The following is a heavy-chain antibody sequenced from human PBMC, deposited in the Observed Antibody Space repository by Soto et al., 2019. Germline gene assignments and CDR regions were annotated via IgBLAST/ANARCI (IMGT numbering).Heavy chain of an antibody. Sequence: SETLSLTCTVSGDSISSSWWTWIRQPPGKGLEWIGYISHVGGTNYNPSLSSRVTMSLDTSKNQFSLRLSFVTAGDTAVYFCARGMINIRAQVIDCWGKGTLLTVSS. V-gene: IGHV4-59*01. CDR2: ISHVGGT. D-gene: IGHD3-16*01. CDR3: ARGMINIRAQVIDC. J-gene: IGHJ4*02. CDR1: GDSISSSW.